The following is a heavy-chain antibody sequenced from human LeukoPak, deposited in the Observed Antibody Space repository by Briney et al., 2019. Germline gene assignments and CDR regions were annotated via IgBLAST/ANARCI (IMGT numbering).Heavy chain of an antibody. Sequence: GGSLRLSCAASGFTFSSYSMNWVRQAPGKGLEWVSYISSSSTIYYADSVKGRFTISRDNAKNSLYLQMNSLRAEDTAVYYCARILAAGGVDVFDIWGQGTMVTVSS. V-gene: IGHV3-48*04. CDR1: GFTFSSYS. J-gene: IGHJ3*02. CDR3: ARILAAGGVDVFDI. D-gene: IGHD6-13*01. CDR2: ISSSSTI.